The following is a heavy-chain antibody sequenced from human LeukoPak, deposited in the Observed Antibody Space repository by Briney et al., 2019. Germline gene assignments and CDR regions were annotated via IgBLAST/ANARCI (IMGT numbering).Heavy chain of an antibody. CDR2: ISWNSGSI. J-gene: IGHJ4*02. V-gene: IGHV3-9*01. D-gene: IGHD6-13*01. CDR1: GFTFYDYA. CDR3: AKDNGLVSYYFDY. Sequence: GGSLRLSCAASGFTFYDYAMHWVRHAPGKGLEWGSGISWNSGSIVYADSVKGRFTISRDNAKNSMYLQMNSLRAEDTALYYCAKDNGLVSYYFDYWGQGTLVTVSS.